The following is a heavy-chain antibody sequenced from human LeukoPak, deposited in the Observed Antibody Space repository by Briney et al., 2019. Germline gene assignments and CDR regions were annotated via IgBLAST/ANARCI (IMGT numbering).Heavy chain of an antibody. CDR2: TIPILGIA. V-gene: IGHV1-69*04. D-gene: IGHD2-15*01. J-gene: IGHJ6*02. Sequence: SVKVSCKASGGTFSSYAISWVRQAPGQGLEWMGRTIPILGIANYAQKFQGRVTITADKSTSTAYMELSSLRSEDTAVYYCAKTGYCSGGSCYSNYYYGMDVWGQGTTVTVSS. CDR1: GGTFSSYA. CDR3: AKTGYCSGGSCYSNYYYGMDV.